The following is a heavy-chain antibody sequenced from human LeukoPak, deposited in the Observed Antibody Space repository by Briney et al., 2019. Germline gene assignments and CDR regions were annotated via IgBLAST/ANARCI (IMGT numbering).Heavy chain of an antibody. CDR3: ARERTVTQRPLDY. V-gene: IGHV1-2*02. CDR1: GYTFTGYY. D-gene: IGHD4-17*01. J-gene: IGHJ4*02. CDR2: INPNSGGT. Sequence: ASVKVSCKASGYTFTGYYMHWVRQAPGQGLEWMGWINPNSGGTNYAQKFRGRVTMTRDTSISTAYMELSRLRSDDTAVYYCARERTVTQRPLDYWGQGTLVTVSS.